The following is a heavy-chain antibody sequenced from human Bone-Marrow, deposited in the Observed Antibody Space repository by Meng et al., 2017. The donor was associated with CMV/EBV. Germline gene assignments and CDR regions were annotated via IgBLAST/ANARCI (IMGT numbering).Heavy chain of an antibody. CDR2: ISYDGSNK. V-gene: IGHV3-30-3*01. CDR3: ATQWFDP. J-gene: IGHJ5*02. Sequence: GESLKISCAASGFTFSSYAMHWVRQAPGKGLEWVAVISYDGSNKYYADSVKGRFTISRDNSKNTLYLQMNSLRAEDTAVYYCATQWFDPWGQGTRVTGSS. CDR1: GFTFSSYA.